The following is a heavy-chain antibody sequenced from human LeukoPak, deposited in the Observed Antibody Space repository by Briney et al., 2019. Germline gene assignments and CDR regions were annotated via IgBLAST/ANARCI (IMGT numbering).Heavy chain of an antibody. Sequence: SQTLSLTCAISGDSFSSNSVTWNWIRQSPSRGLEWLGRTYYRSTWYNDYAVSVRGRITVNPDTSKNQFSLHLNSVTPEDTAVYYCARRLTQYDCFDPWGQGILVTVSA. CDR1: GDSFSSNSVT. J-gene: IGHJ5*02. V-gene: IGHV6-1*01. D-gene: IGHD2-2*01. CDR2: TYYRSTWYN. CDR3: ARRLTQYDCFDP.